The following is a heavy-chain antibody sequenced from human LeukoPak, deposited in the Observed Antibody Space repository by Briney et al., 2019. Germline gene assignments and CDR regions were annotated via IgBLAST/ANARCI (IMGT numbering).Heavy chain of an antibody. V-gene: IGHV4-34*01. CDR1: GGPLSYYQ. CDR3: ARDGVGYYGSGSYYPNWFDP. D-gene: IGHD3-10*01. J-gene: IGHJ5*02. Sequence: MPSETLSPTCAVYGGPLSYYQWRLIRQPPGKGQEWIGVISHGGSTNYNPSLKSRVTISVDTSKNQFSLKLSSVTAADTAVYYCARDGVGYYGSGSYYPNWFDPWGQGTLVTVSS. CDR2: ISHGGST.